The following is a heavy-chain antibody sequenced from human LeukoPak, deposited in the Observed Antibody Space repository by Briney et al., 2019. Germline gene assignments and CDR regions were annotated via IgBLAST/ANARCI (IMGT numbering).Heavy chain of an antibody. CDR1: GGSFSGYY. V-gene: IGHV4-34*01. Sequence: SETLSLTCAVYGGSFSGYYWSWIRQPPGKGLEWIGEINHSGSTNYNPSLKSRVTISVDTSKNQFSLKLSSVTAADTAVYYCARDIVGAPKAFDIWGQGTMVTVSS. J-gene: IGHJ3*02. D-gene: IGHD1-26*01. CDR2: INHSGST. CDR3: ARDIVGAPKAFDI.